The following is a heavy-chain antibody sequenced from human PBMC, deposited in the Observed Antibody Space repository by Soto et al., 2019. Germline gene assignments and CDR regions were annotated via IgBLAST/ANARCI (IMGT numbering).Heavy chain of an antibody. Sequence: KASETLSLTCTVSGGSINSGDYYWTWVRQPPGKALEWIGNIFHSGSTYYTPSLQSRVTISLDTSKNHFSLKLSSVTPADTAVYYCARDRYYGSGTYYNFYSGMDVWGQGTTVTVSS. V-gene: IGHV4-30-4*01. D-gene: IGHD3-10*01. CDR2: IFHSGST. J-gene: IGHJ6*02. CDR1: GGSINSGDYY. CDR3: ARDRYYGSGTYYNFYSGMDV.